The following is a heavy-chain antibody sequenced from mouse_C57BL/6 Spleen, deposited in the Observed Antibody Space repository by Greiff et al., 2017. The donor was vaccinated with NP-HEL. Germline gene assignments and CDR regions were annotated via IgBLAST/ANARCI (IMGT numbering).Heavy chain of an antibody. CDR2: IHPNSGST. V-gene: IGHV1-64*01. D-gene: IGHD4-1*02. CDR1: GYTFTSYW. J-gene: IGHJ2*01. Sequence: VQLQQSGAELVKPGASVKLSCKASGYTFTSYWMHWVKQRPGQGLEWIGMIHPNSGSTNYNEKFKSKATLTVDKSSSTAYMQLSSLTSEDSAVYYCASFPTGTLGYWGQGTTLTVSS. CDR3: ASFPTGTLGY.